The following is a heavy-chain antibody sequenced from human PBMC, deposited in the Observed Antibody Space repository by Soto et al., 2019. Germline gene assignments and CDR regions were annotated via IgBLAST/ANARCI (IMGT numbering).Heavy chain of an antibody. V-gene: IGHV6-1*01. CDR1: GDSVSSNSAA. CDR3: ARGHVAGAGEFDF. J-gene: IGHJ4*02. CDR2: TYYNSKWYY. Sequence: SQTLSLTCAISGDSVSSNSAAWNWIRQSPSRGLEWLGRTYYNSKWYYDYPVSLKSRITINPDTSKNQFSLQLNSVTPEDTAVYYCARGHVAGAGEFDFWGQGTLVTVSS. D-gene: IGHD6-19*01.